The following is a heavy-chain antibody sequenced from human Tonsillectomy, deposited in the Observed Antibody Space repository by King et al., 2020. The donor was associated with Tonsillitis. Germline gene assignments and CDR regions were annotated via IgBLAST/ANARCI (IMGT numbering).Heavy chain of an antibody. Sequence: VQLVESGGGVVQPGRSLRLSCVASGFTFRSYAMHWVRQAPGKGLEWVAIIWHNGENIHYVDSVKGRFIISRDNSKNTLYLQMNSLRAEDTAVYYCARDGLAAAESWGQGTLVTVSS. V-gene: IGHV3-33*01. CDR3: ARDGLAAAES. CDR1: GFTFRSYA. CDR2: IWHNGENI. D-gene: IGHD6-13*01. J-gene: IGHJ5*02.